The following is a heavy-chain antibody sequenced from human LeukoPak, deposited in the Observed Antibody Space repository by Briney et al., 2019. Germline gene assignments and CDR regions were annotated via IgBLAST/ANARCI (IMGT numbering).Heavy chain of an antibody. CDR3: ARTTVTTRSEDY. Sequence: SVKVSCKASGGTFSSYAISWVRQAPGQGLEWMGRIIPIFGTANYAQKFQGRVTITTDESTSTAYMELSSLRSEGTAVYYCARTTVTTRSEDYWGQGTLVTVSS. CDR1: GGTFSSYA. V-gene: IGHV1-69*05. CDR2: IIPIFGTA. J-gene: IGHJ4*02. D-gene: IGHD4-17*01.